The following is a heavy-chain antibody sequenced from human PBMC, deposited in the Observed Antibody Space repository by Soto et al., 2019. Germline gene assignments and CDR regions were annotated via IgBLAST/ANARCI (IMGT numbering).Heavy chain of an antibody. CDR2: ISYDGSNK. Sequence: QVQLVESGGGVVQPGRSLRLSCAASGFTFSSYGMHWVRQAPGKGLEWVAVISYDGSNKYYADSVKGRFTISRDNSKNTLYLKMNSLRAEDTAVYYCAKARAYYYASSALGDYWGQGTLVTVSS. V-gene: IGHV3-30*18. D-gene: IGHD3-22*01. CDR1: GFTFSSYG. CDR3: AKARAYYYASSALGDY. J-gene: IGHJ4*02.